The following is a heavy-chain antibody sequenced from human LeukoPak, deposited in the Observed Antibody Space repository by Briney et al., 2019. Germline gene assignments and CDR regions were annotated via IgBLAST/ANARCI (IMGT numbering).Heavy chain of an antibody. V-gene: IGHV1-8*03. D-gene: IGHD3-9*01. Sequence: ASVKVSCKASGYTFTSYDINWVRQATGQGLEWMGWMNPNSGNTGYAQKFQGRVTITRNTSISTAYMELSSLRSEDTAAYYCARSDYDILTGYYYFDYWGQGTLVTVSS. CDR2: MNPNSGNT. CDR1: GYTFTSYD. CDR3: ARSDYDILTGYYYFDY. J-gene: IGHJ4*02.